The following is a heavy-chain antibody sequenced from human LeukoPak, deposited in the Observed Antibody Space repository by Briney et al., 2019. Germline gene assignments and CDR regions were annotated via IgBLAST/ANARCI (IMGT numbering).Heavy chain of an antibody. CDR2: IYYSGST. CDR1: GGSISSYY. CDR3: ARDYHPYYYDSSGYYEHYAFDI. Sequence: SETLSLTCTVSGGSISSYYWSWLRQPPGKGLEWIGYIYYSGSTNYNPSLKSRVTISVDTSKNQFSLKLSSVTAADTAVYYCARDYHPYYYDSSGYYEHYAFDIWGQGTMVTVSS. V-gene: IGHV4-59*01. J-gene: IGHJ3*02. D-gene: IGHD3-22*01.